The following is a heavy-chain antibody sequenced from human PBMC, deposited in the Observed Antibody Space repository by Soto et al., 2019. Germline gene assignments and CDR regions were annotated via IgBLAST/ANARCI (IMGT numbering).Heavy chain of an antibody. Sequence: QLQLQESGPGLVKPSETLSLTCTVSGGSISCSTCYWGWIRQPPGKGLEWIGTVHDSGSTYLSPSLKSRVTISVDTSKTQFSLKLSSVTAADTAIYFCARTSRSSAYDYWSQGTLVTVSS. CDR1: GGSISCSTCY. CDR2: VHDSGST. J-gene: IGHJ4*02. V-gene: IGHV4-39*01. CDR3: ARTSRSSAYDY. D-gene: IGHD6-6*01.